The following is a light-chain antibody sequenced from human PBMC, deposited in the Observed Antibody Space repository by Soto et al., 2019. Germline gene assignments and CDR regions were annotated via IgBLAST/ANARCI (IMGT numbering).Light chain of an antibody. Sequence: DIQMTQSPSSVSASVGDTVTITCRASQGISSWLGWYQQKPGKAPKLLIYAASSLQGGVPSRFSGSGSGTAFTLTISSLQPEDFGTYYCQQASSFPQITFGQGTRLEI. CDR1: QGISSW. V-gene: IGKV1-12*01. CDR2: AAS. CDR3: QQASSFPQIT. J-gene: IGKJ5*01.